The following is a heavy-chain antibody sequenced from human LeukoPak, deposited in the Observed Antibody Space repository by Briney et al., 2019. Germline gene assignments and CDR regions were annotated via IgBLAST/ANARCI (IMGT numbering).Heavy chain of an antibody. CDR1: GGSIISGGYF. Sequence: SETLSLTCTVSGGSIISGGYFWSWIRQYPGKALEWIGYIDYGGSTDYNPSLKSRVTISVDKSKNQFSLKLSSVTAADTAVYYCARRGMAAADFDYWGQGTLVTVSS. CDR3: ARRGMAAADFDY. CDR2: IDYGGST. D-gene: IGHD6-13*01. V-gene: IGHV4-31*03. J-gene: IGHJ4*02.